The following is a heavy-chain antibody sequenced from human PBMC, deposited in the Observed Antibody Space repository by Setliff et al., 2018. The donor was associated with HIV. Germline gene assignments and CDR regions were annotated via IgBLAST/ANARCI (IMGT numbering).Heavy chain of an antibody. CDR2: ISGYGNR. J-gene: IGHJ3*02. CDR1: GYTFNNYG. D-gene: IGHD3-10*01. V-gene: IGHV1-18*01. Sequence: ASVKVSCKASGYTFNNYGVMWVRQAPGQGLEWMGWISGYGNRKYAQKFEGRLTVTTDPSTSTAYMELRTLRSDDTAVYFCASGRGIYGSGALEAYDIWGQGTMVTVSS. CDR3: ASGRGIYGSGALEAYDI.